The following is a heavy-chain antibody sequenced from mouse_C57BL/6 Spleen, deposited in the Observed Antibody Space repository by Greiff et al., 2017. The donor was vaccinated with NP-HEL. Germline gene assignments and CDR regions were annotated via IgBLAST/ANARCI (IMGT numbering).Heavy chain of an antibody. Sequence: DVKLQESGPGLVKPSQSLSLTCSVTGYSITSGYYWNWIRQLPGNKLEWMGYIRYDGSNNYNPSLKNRISITRDTSKNQCFLKLKSVTTEDTATYNCAREEDSSGYGDYWGQGTTLTVSS. D-gene: IGHD3-2*01. CDR2: IRYDGSN. CDR3: AREEDSSGYGDY. CDR1: GYSITSGYY. V-gene: IGHV3-6*01. J-gene: IGHJ2*01.